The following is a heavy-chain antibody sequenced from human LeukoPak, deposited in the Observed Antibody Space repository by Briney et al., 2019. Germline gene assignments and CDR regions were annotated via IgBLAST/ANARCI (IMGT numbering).Heavy chain of an antibody. CDR2: IYTSGST. CDR3: ARDLVVAATPNYFDY. J-gene: IGHJ4*02. D-gene: IGHD2-15*01. Sequence: SETLSLTCTVYGGSISSYYWSWIRQPAGKGLEWIGRIYTSGSTNYNPSLKSRATMSVDTSKNQFSLKLSSVTAADTAVYYCARDLVVAATPNYFDYSGQGTLVTVSS. V-gene: IGHV4-4*07. CDR1: GGSISSYY.